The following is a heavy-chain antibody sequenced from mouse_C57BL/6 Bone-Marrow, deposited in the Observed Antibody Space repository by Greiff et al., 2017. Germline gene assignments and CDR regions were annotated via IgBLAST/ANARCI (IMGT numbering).Heavy chain of an antibody. CDR1: GFTFSDYG. Sequence: ELQGVESGGGLVQPGGSLKLSCAASGFTFSDYGMAWVRQAPRKGPEWVAFISNLAYSIYYADTVTGRFTISRENAKNTLYLEMSSLRSEDTALYYCARGGTGYFDYWGQGTTLTVSS. CDR3: ARGGTGYFDY. CDR2: ISNLAYSI. D-gene: IGHD3-3*01. V-gene: IGHV5-15*01. J-gene: IGHJ2*01.